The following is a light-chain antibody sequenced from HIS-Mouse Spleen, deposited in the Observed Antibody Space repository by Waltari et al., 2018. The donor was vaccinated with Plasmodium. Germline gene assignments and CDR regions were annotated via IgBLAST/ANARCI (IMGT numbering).Light chain of an antibody. CDR2: DDS. J-gene: IGLJ3*02. CDR3: QVWDSSSDLWV. V-gene: IGLV3-21*02. CDR1: TIGSKS. Sequence: SYVLTQPPSVSVAPGQTARITCGGNTIGSKSVHWYQQKPGQAPVPVVYDDSDRPSGIPERFSGSNSGNTATLTISRVEAGDEADYYCQVWDSSSDLWVFGGGTKLTVL.